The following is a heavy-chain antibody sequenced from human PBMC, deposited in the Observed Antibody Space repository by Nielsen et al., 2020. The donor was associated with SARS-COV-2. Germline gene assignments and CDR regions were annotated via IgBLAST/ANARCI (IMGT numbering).Heavy chain of an antibody. V-gene: IGHV3-11*05. CDR3: AREHGSGSYYFDY. D-gene: IGHD3-10*01. CDR1: GFTFSDYY. Sequence: GGSLRLSCAASGFTFSDYYTSWIRQAPGKGLEWVSYISSSSSYTNYADSVKGRFTISRDNAKNSLYLQMNSLRAEDTAVYYCAREHGSGSYYFDYWGQGTLVTVSS. J-gene: IGHJ4*02. CDR2: ISSSSSYT.